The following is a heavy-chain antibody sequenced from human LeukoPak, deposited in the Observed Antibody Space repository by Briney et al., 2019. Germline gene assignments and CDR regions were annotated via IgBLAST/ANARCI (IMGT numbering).Heavy chain of an antibody. Sequence: GGFLRLSCAASGFTFSSYAMSWVRQAPGKGLEWVSAISGSGGSTYYADSVKGRFTISRDNSKNTLYLQMNSLRAEDTAVYYCAKGLGYDSSGYYSGFDYWGQGTLVTVSS. J-gene: IGHJ4*02. D-gene: IGHD3-22*01. CDR2: ISGSGGST. CDR1: GFTFSSYA. CDR3: AKGLGYDSSGYYSGFDY. V-gene: IGHV3-23*01.